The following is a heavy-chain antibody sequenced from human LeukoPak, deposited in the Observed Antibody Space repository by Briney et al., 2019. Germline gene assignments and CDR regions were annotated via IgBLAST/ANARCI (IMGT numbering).Heavy chain of an antibody. D-gene: IGHD2-2*01. CDR1: GFTFSSYA. J-gene: IGHJ3*02. CDR2: ISYDGRNK. CDR3: ARGVRYSSSTSCYFRAFDI. Sequence: PGGSLRLSCAASGFTFSSYAMHWVRETPGKGVEWVAVISYDGRNKYYADSVKGRVTISRDNSKNTLYLQMNSLRAEDTAVYYCARGVRYSSSTSCYFRAFDIWGQGTMVTVSS. V-gene: IGHV3-30*04.